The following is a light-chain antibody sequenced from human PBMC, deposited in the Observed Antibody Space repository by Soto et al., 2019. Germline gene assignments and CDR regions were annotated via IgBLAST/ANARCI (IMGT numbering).Light chain of an antibody. CDR3: QQYGSSGT. Sequence: EIVMAYPPATLSVSPGERSTLSCTASQSVSSKLAWYQQKPGQAPRLLIYGASNRATGIQDRFSGSGSGTEFTLTIRRLEPEDFAVYYDQQYGSSGTFGQGTKVDIK. J-gene: IGKJ1*01. V-gene: IGKV3-20*01. CDR2: GAS. CDR1: QSVSSK.